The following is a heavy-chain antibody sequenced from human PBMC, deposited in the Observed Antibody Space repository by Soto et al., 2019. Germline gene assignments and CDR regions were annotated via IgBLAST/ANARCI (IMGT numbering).Heavy chain of an antibody. Sequence: SETLSLTCTVSGGSVSIGDYSWTWIRQPPGKGLGWIGYIFCTGNTNYSPSLKSRVTMSVDRSRNPFSLRLSSVTAADTAVYYCARDWELRRMDVWGQGTTVTVSS. V-gene: IGHV4-61*08. D-gene: IGHD1-7*01. CDR3: ARDWELRRMDV. CDR1: GGSVSIGDYS. CDR2: IFCTGNT. J-gene: IGHJ6*02.